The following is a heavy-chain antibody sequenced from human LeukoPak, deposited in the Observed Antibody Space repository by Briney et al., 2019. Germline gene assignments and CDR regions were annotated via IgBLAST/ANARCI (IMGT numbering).Heavy chain of an antibody. V-gene: IGHV1-2*02. Sequence: ASVKVSCKASGYTFTGYYMHWVRQAPGQGLEWMGWINPNSGGTNYAQKFQGRVTMTTDTSTSTAYMELRSLRSDDTAVYYCARDDLIVGSTSQYYYYGMDVWGQGTTVTVS. D-gene: IGHD2-2*01. CDR1: GYTFTGYY. J-gene: IGHJ6*02. CDR2: INPNSGGT. CDR3: ARDDLIVGSTSQYYYYGMDV.